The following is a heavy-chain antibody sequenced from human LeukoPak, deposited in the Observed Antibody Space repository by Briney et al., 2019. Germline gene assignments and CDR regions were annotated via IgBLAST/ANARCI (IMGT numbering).Heavy chain of an antibody. V-gene: IGHV3-7*01. CDR2: IKQDGSET. D-gene: IGHD3-3*01. J-gene: IGHJ4*02. Sequence: GGSLRLSCAASGFTFSNYWMSWVRRAPGTGLEWVANIKQDGSETYYVDSVRGRFTISRDNAQNSLYLQMTSLRAEDTAVYYCARDFWGAYRVDLFDYWGQGILVTVSS. CDR3: ARDFWGAYRVDLFDY. CDR1: GFTFSNYW.